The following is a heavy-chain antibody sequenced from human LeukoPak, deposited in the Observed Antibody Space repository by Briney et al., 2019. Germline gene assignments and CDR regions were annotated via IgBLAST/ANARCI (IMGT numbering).Heavy chain of an antibody. J-gene: IGHJ6*02. CDR2: TYWNGDK. D-gene: IGHD2/OR15-2a*01. Sequence: SGPTLVKPTQTLTLTCTFSGLSLSTVGVGVVWIRQPPGKTLEWLGVTYWNGDKRYNPSLASRLTITKDTSKNQEVLTLTNMDPVDTATYYCGHRRESFDYHGVDVWGQGTTVTVCS. CDR1: GLSLSTVGVG. CDR3: GHRRESFDYHGVDV. V-gene: IGHV2-5*01.